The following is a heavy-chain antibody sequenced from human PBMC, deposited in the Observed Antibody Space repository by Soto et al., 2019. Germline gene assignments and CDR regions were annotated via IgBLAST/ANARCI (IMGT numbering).Heavy chain of an antibody. CDR3: ARVVVVPAAQQKHYYGSGGMDV. Sequence: GGSLRLSCAASGFTFSSYWMHWVRQAPGKGLVWVSRINSDGSSTSYADSVKGRFTISRDNAKNTLYLQMNSLRAEDTAVYYCARVVVVPAAQQKHYYGSGGMDVWGKGTTVTVSS. CDR2: INSDGSST. J-gene: IGHJ6*03. D-gene: IGHD2-2*01. CDR1: GFTFSSYW. V-gene: IGHV3-74*01.